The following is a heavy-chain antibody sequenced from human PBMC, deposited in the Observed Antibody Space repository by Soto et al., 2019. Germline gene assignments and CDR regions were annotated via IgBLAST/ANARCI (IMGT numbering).Heavy chain of an antibody. Sequence: QVHLVESGGGVVQPGRSLRLSCAASGFSFSSYDMHWVRQAPGKGLEWVAMISYDGSDKYFSDSVKGRLTISRDNSKNTVSLEMNSLRTKDTAAYYCAKGVPSPTQHAFDMWGQGTMVTVSS. CDR2: ISYDGSDK. CDR3: AKGVPSPTQHAFDM. J-gene: IGHJ3*02. CDR1: GFSFSSYD. V-gene: IGHV3-30*18.